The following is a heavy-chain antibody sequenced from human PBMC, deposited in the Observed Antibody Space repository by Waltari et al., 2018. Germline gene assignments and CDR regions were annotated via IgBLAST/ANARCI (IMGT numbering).Heavy chain of an antibody. CDR3: ARGKRNLDY. CDR1: GYTFTSYD. J-gene: IGHJ4*02. Sequence: QVQLVQSGAEVKKPGASVKVSCKASGYTFTSYDINWVRQATGQGLEWMGWMKPNSGNTGYAQKCQGRGTMTRNNSISTAYMELRSLRSEDTAVYDWARGKRNLDYWGQGTLVTVSS. V-gene: IGHV1-8*01. CDR2: MKPNSGNT.